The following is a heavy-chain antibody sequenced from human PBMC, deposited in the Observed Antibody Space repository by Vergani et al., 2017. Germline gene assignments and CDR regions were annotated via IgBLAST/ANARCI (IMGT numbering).Heavy chain of an antibody. D-gene: IGHD2-2*01. V-gene: IGHV1-69*01. J-gene: IGHJ6*03. CDR1: GGTFSSYA. Sequence: QVQLVQSGAEVKKPGSSVKVSCKASGGTFSSYAISWVRQAPGQGLEWMGGIIPIFGTANYAQKFQGRVTITADESTSTAYMELSSLRSEDTAVYYCASLTDMVVVPAAGRSWYMDVWGKGTTVTVSS. CDR3: ASLTDMVVVPAAGRSWYMDV. CDR2: IIPIFGTA.